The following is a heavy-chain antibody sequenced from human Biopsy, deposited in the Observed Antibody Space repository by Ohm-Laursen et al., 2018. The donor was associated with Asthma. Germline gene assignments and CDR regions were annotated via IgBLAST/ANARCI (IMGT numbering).Heavy chain of an antibody. D-gene: IGHD1-14*01. CDR1: GFRFPIYV. CDR3: ARDGPELPTELDY. V-gene: IGHV3-30*03. J-gene: IGHJ4*02. Sequence: SLRLSCAAPGFRFPIYVMHWVRQAPGKGLDWVAVISFDGSNKNYTDSVKGRFTISRDNSRNTLHLQMNSLRAEDTAVYYCARDGPELPTELDYWGPGTLVTVSS. CDR2: ISFDGSNK.